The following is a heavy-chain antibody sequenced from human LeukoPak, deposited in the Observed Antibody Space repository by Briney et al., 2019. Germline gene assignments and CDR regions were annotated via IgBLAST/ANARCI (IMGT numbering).Heavy chain of an antibody. Sequence: ASVKVSCKASGYTFTSYGISWVRQAPGQGLEWMGWISAYNGNTNYAQKLQGRVTMTTDTSTSTAYMELRSLRSDDTAVYYCAREDSGVGAGKLFDYWGQGTLVTVSS. J-gene: IGHJ4*02. CDR2: ISAYNGNT. V-gene: IGHV1-18*01. D-gene: IGHD1-26*01. CDR3: AREDSGVGAGKLFDY. CDR1: GYTFTSYG.